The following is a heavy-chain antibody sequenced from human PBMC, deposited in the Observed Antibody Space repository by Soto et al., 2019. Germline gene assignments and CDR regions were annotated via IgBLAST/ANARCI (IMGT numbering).Heavy chain of an antibody. V-gene: IGHV3-23*01. CDR3: AEISRGYGSWGSCGS. CDR1: GFTFSTYA. CDR2: ISDRGDST. Sequence: EVQLLESGGGLVQHGGSLRLSCAASGFTFSTYAMTWVRQAPGKGLEWVSAISDRGDSTYYADSVKGRFNISRDNSNNALYLLMNCLRPEDTAVYCCAEISRGYGSWGSCGSWGQGTLVTFSS. J-gene: IGHJ5*02. D-gene: IGHD3-10*01.